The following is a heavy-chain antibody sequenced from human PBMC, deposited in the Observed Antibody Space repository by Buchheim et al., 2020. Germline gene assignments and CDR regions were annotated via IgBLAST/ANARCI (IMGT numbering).Heavy chain of an antibody. J-gene: IGHJ4*02. CDR2: ISGSGGST. D-gene: IGHD6-19*01. Sequence: EVQLVESGGGLVQPGGSLRLSCAASGFTFSSYAMSWVRQAPGKGLEWVSAISGSGGSTYCADSVKGRFTISRDNSTNTLYLQMNSLRAEDTAVYYCAKTRRDSSGWYLVLFDYWGQGTL. V-gene: IGHV3-23*04. CDR1: GFTFSSYA. CDR3: AKTRRDSSGWYLVLFDY.